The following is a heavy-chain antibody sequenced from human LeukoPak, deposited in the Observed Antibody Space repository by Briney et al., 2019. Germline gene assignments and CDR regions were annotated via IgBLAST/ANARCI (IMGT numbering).Heavy chain of an antibody. CDR1: GYTFTGYY. CDR3: ARDPGITVTAPYFDY. CDR2: INPNSGGT. Sequence: ASVKVSCKASGYTFTGYYMHWVRQAPGQGLEWMGWINPNSGGTNYAQKFQGRVTMTRDTSISTAYMELSRLRSDDTAVYYCARDPGITVTAPYFDYWGQGTLVTVSS. J-gene: IGHJ4*02. D-gene: IGHD4-17*01. V-gene: IGHV1-2*02.